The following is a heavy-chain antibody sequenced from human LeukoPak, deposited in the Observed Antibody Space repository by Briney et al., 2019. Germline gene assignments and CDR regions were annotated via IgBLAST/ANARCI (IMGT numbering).Heavy chain of an antibody. CDR3: ARGWRSKLWWFDP. CDR2: INHSGST. D-gene: IGHD3-16*01. V-gene: IGHV4-34*01. CDR1: GGSFSGYY. Sequence: SETLSLTCAVYGGSFSGYYWSWIRQPPGKGLEWIGEINHSGSTKYNPSLKSRVTISVDTSKNQFSLKVNSVTAADAAVYYCARGWRSKLWWFDPWGQGTLVTVSS. J-gene: IGHJ5*02.